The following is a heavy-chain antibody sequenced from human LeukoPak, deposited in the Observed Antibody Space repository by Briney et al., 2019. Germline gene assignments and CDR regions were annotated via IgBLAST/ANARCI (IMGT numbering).Heavy chain of an antibody. CDR1: GYTFTGYY. D-gene: IGHD5/OR15-5a*01. V-gene: IGHV1-2*02. CDR3: ASSEESTYYFDY. Sequence: RASVKISCKASGYTFTGYYMHWVRQAPGQGLEWMGWINPNSGGTNYAQKFQGRVTMTRDTSISTAYMELSRLRSDDTAVYYCASSEESTYYFDYWGQGTLVTVSS. CDR2: INPNSGGT. J-gene: IGHJ4*02.